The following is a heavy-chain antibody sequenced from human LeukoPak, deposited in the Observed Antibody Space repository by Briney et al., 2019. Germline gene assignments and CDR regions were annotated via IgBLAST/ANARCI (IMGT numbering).Heavy chain of an antibody. CDR3: ARDGSGSYPMYFDY. D-gene: IGHD3-10*01. J-gene: IGHJ4*02. CDR1: GGSISSYY. V-gene: IGHV4-59*01. CDR2: IYYSGST. Sequence: SETLSLTCTVSGGSISSYYWSWIRQPPGKGLEWIAYIYYSGSTNYNPSLKSRVTISVDTSKNQFSLKLSSVTAADTAVYYCARDGSGSYPMYFDYWGQGTLVTVSS.